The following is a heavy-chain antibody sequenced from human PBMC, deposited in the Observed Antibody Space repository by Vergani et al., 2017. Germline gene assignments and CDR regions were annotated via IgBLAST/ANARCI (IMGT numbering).Heavy chain of an antibody. J-gene: IGHJ4*02. CDR3: ASLRLEAFDY. CDR1: GFTFSDYY. V-gene: IGHV3-11*01. Sequence: VQLVESGGGLVMPGGSLRLSCAASGFTFSDYYMIWIRQAPGKGLEWVSYISNSGSTIYYADSVKGRFTISRDNAKNSLYLQMNSLRAEDTAVYYCASLRLEAFDYWGQGTLVTVSS. CDR2: ISNSGSTI. D-gene: IGHD1-1*01.